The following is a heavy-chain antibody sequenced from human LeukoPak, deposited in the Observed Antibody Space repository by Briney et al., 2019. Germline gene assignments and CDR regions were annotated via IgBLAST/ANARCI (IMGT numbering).Heavy chain of an antibody. CDR1: GFTFSSYG. CDR3: ATRIAAALDWYFDL. V-gene: IGHV3-33*01. D-gene: IGHD6-13*01. CDR2: IWYDGSNK. J-gene: IGHJ2*01. Sequence: GGSLRLSCAASGFTFSSYGMHWVRQAPGKGLEWVAVIWYDGSNKYYADSVEGRFTISRDNSKNTLYLRMNSLRVEDTAVYYCATRIAAALDWYFDLWGRGTLVTVSS.